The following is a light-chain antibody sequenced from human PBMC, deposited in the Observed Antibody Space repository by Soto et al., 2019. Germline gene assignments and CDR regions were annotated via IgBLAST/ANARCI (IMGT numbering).Light chain of an antibody. Sequence: EVVMTQSPLSLPVTLGQPASISCRSSQSLAYIDGNTYLTWFHQRPGQSPRRLIYYVSNRDSGVPDRFSGSGSGTDFTLKISRVEAGDAGIYYCMQSTRWPPYTFGRRTKLEIK. CDR3: MQSTRWPPYT. CDR2: YVS. J-gene: IGKJ2*01. V-gene: IGKV2-30*01. CDR1: QSLAYIDGNTY.